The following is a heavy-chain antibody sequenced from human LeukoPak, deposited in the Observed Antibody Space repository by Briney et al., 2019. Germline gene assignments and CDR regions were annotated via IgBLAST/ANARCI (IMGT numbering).Heavy chain of an antibody. D-gene: IGHD5-24*01. V-gene: IGHV1-46*01. CDR3: ARVRDGYNDAYDI. J-gene: IGHJ3*02. Sequence: ASVKVSCKASGYTFTSHYMNWVRQAPGQGLEWMGIINPSGGSTSYAQKFQGRVTMTRDMSTSTVYMELSSLRSEDTAVYYCARVRDGYNDAYDIWGQGTMVTVTS. CDR1: GYTFTSHY. CDR2: INPSGGST.